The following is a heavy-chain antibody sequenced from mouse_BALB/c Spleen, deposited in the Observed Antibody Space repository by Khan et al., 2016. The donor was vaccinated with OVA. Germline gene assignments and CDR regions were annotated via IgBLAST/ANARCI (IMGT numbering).Heavy chain of an antibody. CDR2: IHYSGST. J-gene: IGHJ3*01. CDR1: GYSITSGYN. Sequence: EVPLQESGPDLVKPSQSLSLTCTVTGYSITSGYNWHWIRQFPGNKLDWMGYIHYSGSTSYNSTLKSRISLTRDTSKNKFFLQLNSVTTEDTGTDYCAGGIPTYWGQGTLVTVSA. V-gene: IGHV3-1*02. CDR3: AGGIPTY.